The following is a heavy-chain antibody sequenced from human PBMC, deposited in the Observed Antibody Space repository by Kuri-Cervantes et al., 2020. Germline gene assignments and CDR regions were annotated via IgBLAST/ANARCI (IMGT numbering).Heavy chain of an antibody. CDR1: GYTFTSYY. CDR3: ARAITEGVARTFAFDI. CDR2: INPSGGST. D-gene: IGHD1-14*01. J-gene: IGHJ3*02. Sequence: ASVKVSCKASGYTFTSYYMHWVRQAPGQGLEWMGIINPSGGSTSYAQKFQGRVTMTRDTSTSTVYMELSSLRSEDTAVYYCARAITEGVARTFAFDIWGQGTMVTVSS. V-gene: IGHV1-46*01.